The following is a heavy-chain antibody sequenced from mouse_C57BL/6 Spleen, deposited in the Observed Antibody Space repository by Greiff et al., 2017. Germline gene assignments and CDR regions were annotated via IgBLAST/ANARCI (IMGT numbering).Heavy chain of an antibody. D-gene: IGHD2-4*01. CDR3: ARSGDYDGAWFAY. CDR2: IHPNSGST. CDR1: GYTFTSYW. V-gene: IGHV1-64*01. Sequence: QVQLQQPGAELVKPGASVKLSCKASGYTFTSYWMHWVKQRPGQGLEWIGMIHPNSGSTNYNEKFKSKATLTVDKSSSTAYMQLSSLTSEDSAVYYCARSGDYDGAWFAYWGQGTLVTVSA. J-gene: IGHJ3*01.